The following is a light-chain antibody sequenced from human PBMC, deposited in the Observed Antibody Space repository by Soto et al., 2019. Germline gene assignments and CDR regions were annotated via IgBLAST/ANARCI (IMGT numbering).Light chain of an antibody. J-gene: IGKJ1*01. CDR3: YQRQSWPRT. V-gene: IGKV3D-20*02. CDR2: AAS. CDR1: QSISSSY. Sequence: EIVLTQSPGTLSLSPGERATLSCRASQSISSSYLAWYQQTHRQAARLLLDAASCSATAIIDRCSGSGSGTDFTPTTSDVEHEDYAVYYCYQRQSWPRTFGQGTKVDIK.